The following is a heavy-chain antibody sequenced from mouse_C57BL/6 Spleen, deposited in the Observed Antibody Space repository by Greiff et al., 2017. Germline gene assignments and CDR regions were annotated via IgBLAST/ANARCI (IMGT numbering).Heavy chain of an antibody. CDR3: TREGDSRAMDY. CDR1: GFTFSSYA. V-gene: IGHV5-9-1*02. J-gene: IGHJ4*01. CDR2: ISSGGDYI. Sequence: EVKLMESGEGLVKPGGSLKLSCAASGFTFSSYAMSWVRQTPEKRLEWVAYISSGGDYIYYADTVKGRFTISRDNARNTLYLQMSSLKSEDTAMYYCTREGDSRAMDYWGQGTSVTVSS.